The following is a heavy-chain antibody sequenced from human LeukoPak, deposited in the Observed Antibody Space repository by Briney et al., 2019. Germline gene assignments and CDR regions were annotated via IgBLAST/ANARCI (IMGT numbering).Heavy chain of an antibody. V-gene: IGHV4-34*01. CDR2: INHSGST. J-gene: IGHJ3*02. Sequence: SETLSLTCAVYGGSFSGYYWSWIRQPPGKGLEWIGEINHSGSTNYNPSLKSRVTISVDTSKNQFSPKLSSVTAADTAVYYCARAGLVAAAGTFYDAFDIWGQGTMVTVSS. CDR3: ARAGLVAAAGTFYDAFDI. CDR1: GGSFSGYY. D-gene: IGHD6-13*01.